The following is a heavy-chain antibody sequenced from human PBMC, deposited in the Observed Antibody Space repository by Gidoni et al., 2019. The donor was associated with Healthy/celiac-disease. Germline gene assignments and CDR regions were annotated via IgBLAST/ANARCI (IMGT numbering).Heavy chain of an antibody. D-gene: IGHD3-10*01. J-gene: IGHJ6*02. CDR3: ARKLLWPGDYYYGMDV. Sequence: QVQLVESGGGLVKPGGSLRLSCADSGFTFSDYYISWILQDPGKGLDWVSYISSSGSTIYYADSVKGRFTISRDNAKNSLYLQMNSLRAEDTAVYYCARKLLWPGDYYYGMDVWGQGTTVTVSS. CDR1: GFTFSDYY. V-gene: IGHV3-11*01. CDR2: ISSSGSTI.